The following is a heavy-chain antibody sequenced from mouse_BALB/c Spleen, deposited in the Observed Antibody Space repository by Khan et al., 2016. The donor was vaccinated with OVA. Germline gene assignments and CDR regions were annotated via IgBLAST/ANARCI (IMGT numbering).Heavy chain of an antibody. CDR3: ARRPSYYGYDGLAY. Sequence: VQLKQSGAELVRPGALVKLSCKASGFNIKDYYMHWVKQRPEQGLEWIGWIDPENSNTIYDPKFQGKASITGDTSSNTAYLQLSSLTSEDTAVYYCARRPSYYGYDGLAYWGQGTLVTVAA. CDR1: GFNIKDYY. V-gene: IGHV14-1*02. J-gene: IGHJ3*01. CDR2: IDPENSNT. D-gene: IGHD2-2*01.